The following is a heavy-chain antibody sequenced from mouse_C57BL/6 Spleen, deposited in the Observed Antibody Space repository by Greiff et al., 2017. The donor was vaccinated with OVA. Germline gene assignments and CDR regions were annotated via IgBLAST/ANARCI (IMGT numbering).Heavy chain of an antibody. CDR2: IDPEDGET. CDR3: ARSDGSSYRFAY. D-gene: IGHD1-1*01. CDR1: GFNFKDYY. J-gene: IGHJ3*01. V-gene: IGHV14-2*01. Sequence: EVQLQQSGAELVKPGASVKLSCTASGFNFKDYYMHWVKQRTEQGLEWIGRIDPEDGETKYAPKFQGKATITADTSSNTAYLQLSSLTSEDTAVYYCARSDGSSYRFAYWGQGTLVTVSA.